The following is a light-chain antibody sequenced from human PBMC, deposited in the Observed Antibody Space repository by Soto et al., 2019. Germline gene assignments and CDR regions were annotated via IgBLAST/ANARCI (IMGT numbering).Light chain of an antibody. CDR1: SSNIGTNT. V-gene: IGLV1-44*01. CDR2: GND. Sequence: QSVLTQPPSASGTPGQGVTISCSGSSSNIGTNTVNWYKQLPGTAPKLLIYGNDLRPSGVPDRFSGSKSGTSASLAISGLQSEDEADYYCEAWDDSRYGAVFGGGTKLTVL. J-gene: IGLJ2*01. CDR3: EAWDDSRYGAV.